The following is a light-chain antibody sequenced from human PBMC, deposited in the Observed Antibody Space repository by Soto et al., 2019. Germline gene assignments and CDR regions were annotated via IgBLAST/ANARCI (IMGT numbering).Light chain of an antibody. Sequence: QSVLTQPPSASGTPGQRVTISCSGSTSNIGSNTVNWYQRLPGAAPKLLIHSDNKRPSGVPDRFSGSKSGTSASLVISGLQSEDEAEYFCATWDDSLNGVLFGGGTKLTVL. J-gene: IGLJ2*01. CDR3: ATWDDSLNGVL. V-gene: IGLV1-44*01. CDR2: SDN. CDR1: TSNIGSNT.